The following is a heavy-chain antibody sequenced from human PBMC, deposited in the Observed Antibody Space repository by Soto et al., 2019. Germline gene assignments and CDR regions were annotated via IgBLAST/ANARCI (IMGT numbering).Heavy chain of an antibody. CDR3: ARPESMPYYDFLEWPMVDAFDI. V-gene: IGHV1-46*01. CDR2: INPSGGST. D-gene: IGHD3-3*01. CDR1: GYTFTSYY. Sequence: GASVKVSCKASGYTFTSYYMHWVRQAPGQGLEWMGIINPSGGSTSYAQKFQGRVTMTRDTSTSTVYMELSSLRSEDTAVYYCARPESMPYYDFLEWPMVDAFDIWGQGTMVTVSS. J-gene: IGHJ3*02.